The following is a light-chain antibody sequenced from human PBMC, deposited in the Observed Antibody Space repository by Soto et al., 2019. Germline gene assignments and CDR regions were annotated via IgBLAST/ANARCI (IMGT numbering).Light chain of an antibody. CDR3: SSYTTSRTYF. CDR2: NVN. Sequence: QSALTQPASVSGSPGQSITISCTGSNSDIGSYDRVAWYQQEPGKAPKIMIFNVNNRPSGISNCFSGSKSGNTASLTISGLQAEDEADYYCSSYTTSRTYFFGTGTKLTVL. V-gene: IGLV2-14*01. J-gene: IGLJ1*01. CDR1: NSDIGSYDR.